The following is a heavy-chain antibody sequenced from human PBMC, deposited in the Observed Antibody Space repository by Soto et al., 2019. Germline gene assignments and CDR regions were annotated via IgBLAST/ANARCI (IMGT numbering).Heavy chain of an antibody. CDR3: ARGHCRGGSCYSGFDP. CDR1: GDSVSSNSAA. J-gene: IGHJ5*02. V-gene: IGHV6-1*01. D-gene: IGHD2-15*01. Sequence: PSQTLSLTCAISGDSVSSNSAAWNWIRQSPSRGLEWLGRTYYRSKWYNDYAVSVKSRITINPDTSKNQFSLQLNSVTPEDTAVYFCARGHCRGGSCYSGFDPWGQGTLVTVSS. CDR2: TYYRSKWYN.